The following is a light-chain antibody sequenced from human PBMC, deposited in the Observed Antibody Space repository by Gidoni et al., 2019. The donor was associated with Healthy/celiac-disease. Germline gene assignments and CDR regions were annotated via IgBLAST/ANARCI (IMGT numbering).Light chain of an antibody. CDR2: DVS. V-gene: IGLV2-14*03. Sequence: QSALTQPASVSGSPGQSITISCTGTSSDVGGYNYVSWYQQNPGKAPKLMIYDVSTRPSGVSNRFSGSKSGNTASLTISGLQAEDEADYYCSSYTSSSLYVFGTGTKVTVL. CDR3: SSYTSSSLYV. J-gene: IGLJ1*01. CDR1: SSDVGGYNY.